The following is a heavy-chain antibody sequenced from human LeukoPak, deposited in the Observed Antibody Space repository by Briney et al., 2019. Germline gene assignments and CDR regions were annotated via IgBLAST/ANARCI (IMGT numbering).Heavy chain of an antibody. Sequence: GESLQISCKGSGYSFTSYWIGWVRQMPGKGLEWMGIVYPGDSDTRYSPSFQGQVTISADKSISTAYLQWSSLKASDTAMYYCARVGIGYCSGGSCYVDAFDIWGQGTMVTVSS. V-gene: IGHV5-51*01. CDR2: VYPGDSDT. D-gene: IGHD2-15*01. J-gene: IGHJ3*02. CDR1: GYSFTSYW. CDR3: ARVGIGYCSGGSCYVDAFDI.